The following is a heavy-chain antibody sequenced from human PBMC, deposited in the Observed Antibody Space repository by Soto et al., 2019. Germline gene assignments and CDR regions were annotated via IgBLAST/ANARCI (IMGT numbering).Heavy chain of an antibody. CDR2: IYYSGST. Sequence: SETLSLTCTVSGGSIRSYFWSWIRQPPGKGLEWIGNIYYSGSTNYNPSLKSRVTISVDTSKNQFSLKLSSVTAADTAVYYCARFNWYFDLWGRGTPVTVSS. J-gene: IGHJ2*01. CDR3: ARFNWYFDL. CDR1: GGSIRSYF. V-gene: IGHV4-59*08.